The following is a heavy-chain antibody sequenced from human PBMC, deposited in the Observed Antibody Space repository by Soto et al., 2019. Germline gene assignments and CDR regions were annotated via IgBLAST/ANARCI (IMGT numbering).Heavy chain of an antibody. Sequence: PSETLSLTCAVSGGSISSCGSSWSWIWQPPGKGLEWIGYIYHSGSTYYNPSLKSRVTISVDRSKNQFSLKLSSVTAADTAVYYCARAGDSSGPVALGYWGQGTLVTVSS. CDR2: IYHSGST. D-gene: IGHD6-19*01. CDR1: GGSISSCGSS. V-gene: IGHV4-30-2*01. CDR3: ARAGDSSGPVALGY. J-gene: IGHJ4*02.